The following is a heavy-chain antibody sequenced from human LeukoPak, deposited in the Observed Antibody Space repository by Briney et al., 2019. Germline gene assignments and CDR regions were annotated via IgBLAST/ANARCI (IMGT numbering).Heavy chain of an antibody. D-gene: IGHD6-13*01. CDR1: GGSISSYY. CDR3: AREGGGTDIAAAPALDY. CDR2: INHSGST. V-gene: IGHV4-34*01. J-gene: IGHJ4*02. Sequence: SETLSLTCTVSGGSISSYYWSWIRQPPGKGLEWIGEINHSGSTNYNPSLKSRVTISVDTSKNQFSLKLSSVTAADTAVYYCAREGGGTDIAAAPALDYWGQGTLVTVSS.